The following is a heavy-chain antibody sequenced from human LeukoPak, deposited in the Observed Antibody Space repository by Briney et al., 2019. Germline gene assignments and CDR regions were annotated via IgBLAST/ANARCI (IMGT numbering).Heavy chain of an antibody. CDR2: IYYSGST. CDR1: GGSISSSSYY. J-gene: IGHJ4*02. CDR3: ARTGDIVVVPAAED. Sequence: SETLSLTCTVSGGSISSSSYYWGWIRQPPGKGLEWIGSIYYSGSTYYNPSLKSRVTISAGTSKNQFSLKLSSVTAADTAVYYCARTGDIVVVPAAEDWGQGTLVTVSS. V-gene: IGHV4-39*01. D-gene: IGHD2-2*01.